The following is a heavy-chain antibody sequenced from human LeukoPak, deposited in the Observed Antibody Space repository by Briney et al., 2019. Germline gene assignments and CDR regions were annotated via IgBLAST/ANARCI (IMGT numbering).Heavy chain of an antibody. Sequence: GASVKVSCKASGYTFTSYAMHWVRQAPGQRLEWMGWINAGNGNTKYSQKFRGRVTITRDTSASTAYMELSSLRSEDTAVYYCARGVGYGDYVGAFDYWGQGTLVTVSS. CDR3: ARGVGYGDYVGAFDY. CDR1: GYTFTSYA. J-gene: IGHJ4*02. V-gene: IGHV1-3*01. CDR2: INAGNGNT. D-gene: IGHD4-17*01.